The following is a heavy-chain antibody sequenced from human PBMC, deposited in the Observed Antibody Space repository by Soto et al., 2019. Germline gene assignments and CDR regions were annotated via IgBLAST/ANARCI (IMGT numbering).Heavy chain of an antibody. V-gene: IGHV1-2*02. CDR3: ARNLEGIAAALFMDV. Sequence: APGRVSCKASGSTFTRYYIHRLRQAPGQGLQWMGWISTTSVGTNYAQKLQGRVTMTRDTTITTAYMDLSRLRTDDTAVYYLARNLEGIAAALFMDVWGQGTTVTVSS. CDR2: ISTTSVGT. J-gene: IGHJ6*02. D-gene: IGHD6-13*01. CDR1: GSTFTRYY.